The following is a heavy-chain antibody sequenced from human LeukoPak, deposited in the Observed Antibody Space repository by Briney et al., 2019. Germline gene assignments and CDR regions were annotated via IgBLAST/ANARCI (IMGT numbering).Heavy chain of an antibody. CDR2: IIPILGIA. D-gene: IGHD5-18*01. J-gene: IGHJ4*02. CDR1: GGTFSSYA. Sequence: ASVEVSCKASGGTFSSYAIGWARQAPGQGLEWMGRIIPILGIANYAQKLQGRVTITADKSTSTAYMELSSLRSEDTAVYYCARVDTAMVIDYWGQGTLVTVSS. V-gene: IGHV1-69*04. CDR3: ARVDTAMVIDY.